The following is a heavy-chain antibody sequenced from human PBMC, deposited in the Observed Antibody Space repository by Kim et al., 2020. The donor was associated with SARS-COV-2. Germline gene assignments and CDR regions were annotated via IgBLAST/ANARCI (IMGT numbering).Heavy chain of an antibody. Sequence: GGSLRLSCAASGFTFSSYAMSWVRQAPGKGLEWVSAISGSGGSTYYADSVKGRFTISRDNSKNTLYLQMNSLRAEDTAVYYCAKGLSTYYDFWSGYSSHYWGQGTLVTVSS. D-gene: IGHD3-3*01. V-gene: IGHV3-23*01. CDR1: GFTFSSYA. CDR2: ISGSGGST. J-gene: IGHJ4*02. CDR3: AKGLSTYYDFWSGYSSHY.